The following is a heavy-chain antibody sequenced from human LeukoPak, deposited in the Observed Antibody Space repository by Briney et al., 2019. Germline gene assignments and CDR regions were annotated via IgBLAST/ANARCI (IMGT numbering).Heavy chain of an antibody. CDR2: IYSGGST. CDR3: ARDGGQAVPGTPIYWHFDL. CDR1: GLTASSNH. J-gene: IGHJ2*01. D-gene: IGHD6-19*01. Sequence: TGGSLRLSCAASGLTASSNHMSWVRQAPGKGLEWVSVIYSGGSTYYADSVKGRFTISRDISKNTLYLQMNSLRAEDTALYYCARDGGQAVPGTPIYWHFDLWGRGTLVTVSS. V-gene: IGHV3-66*01.